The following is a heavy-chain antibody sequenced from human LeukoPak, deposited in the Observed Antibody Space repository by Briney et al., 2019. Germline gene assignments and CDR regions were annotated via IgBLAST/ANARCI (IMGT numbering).Heavy chain of an antibody. CDR1: GFTFSFSSYA. V-gene: IGHV3-23*01. CDR2: ISGSGGST. J-gene: IGHJ4*02. CDR3: AKRASSGSYFDN. D-gene: IGHD3-10*01. Sequence: PGGSLRLSCAASGFTFSFSSYAMRWVRQAPGKGLEWVSSISGSGGSTYYADSVKGRFTISRDNSKNTVYLKMNSLRAEDTAEYYCAKRASSGSYFDNWGQGTLVTVSS.